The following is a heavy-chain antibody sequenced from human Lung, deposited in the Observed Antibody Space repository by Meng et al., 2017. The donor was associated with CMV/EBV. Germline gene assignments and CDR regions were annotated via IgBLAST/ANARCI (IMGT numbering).Heavy chain of an antibody. V-gene: IGHV3-21*06. CDR1: GFTFRSYK. Sequence: GGSLRLXCAASGFTFRSYKMKWARQAPGKGLAWVSTISSSSRHIEYADSVKGRFTIPRDNAKNSLYLQMNRLRGEDTAVYYCVGQQWRSTGQRVDYWGQGXLVTVSS. CDR3: VGQQWRSTGQRVDY. D-gene: IGHD6-19*01. CDR2: ISSSSRHI. J-gene: IGHJ4*02.